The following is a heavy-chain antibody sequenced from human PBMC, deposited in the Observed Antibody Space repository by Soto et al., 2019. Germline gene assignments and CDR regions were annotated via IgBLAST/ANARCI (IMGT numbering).Heavy chain of an antibody. V-gene: IGHV3-30*18. D-gene: IGHD3-16*02. CDR1: GFTFSSYG. J-gene: IGHJ4*02. CDR2: ISYDGSNK. Sequence: QVQLVESGGGVVQPGRSPRLSCAASGFTFSSYGMHWVRQAPGKGLEWVAVISYDGSNKYYADSVKGRFTISRDNSKNTLYLQMNSLRAEDTAVYYCAKVEGSYDYIWGSYPFDYWGQGTLVTVSS. CDR3: AKVEGSYDYIWGSYPFDY.